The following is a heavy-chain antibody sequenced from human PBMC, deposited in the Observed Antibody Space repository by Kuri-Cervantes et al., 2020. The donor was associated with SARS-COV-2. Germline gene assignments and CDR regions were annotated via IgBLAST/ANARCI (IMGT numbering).Heavy chain of an antibody. CDR2: TYYRSMWYY. Sequence: SQTLSLTCAISGDSVSSNSAAWNWIRQSPSRGLEWLGRTYYRSMWYYDYAPSVESRLTISADASKNQFSLHLNSVTPEDTATYYCARVEELGQGMEFWGQGTLVTVSS. D-gene: IGHD3-10*01. J-gene: IGHJ4*02. V-gene: IGHV6-1*01. CDR3: ARVEELGQGMEF. CDR1: GDSVSSNSAA.